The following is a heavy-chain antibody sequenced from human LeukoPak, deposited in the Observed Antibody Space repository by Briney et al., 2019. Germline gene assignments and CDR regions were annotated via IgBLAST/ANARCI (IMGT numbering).Heavy chain of an antibody. D-gene: IGHD2/OR15-2a*01. CDR3: ASTSPLDY. V-gene: IGHV3-11*01. Sequence: PGGSLRLSFAAPGFTFSDNSMGWIRQAPGKGLEWISYISSSGSTIYYAGSVKGRFTISRDNAKNSLYLQMNSLRAEDTAVYYCASTSPLDYWGQGTLVTVPS. J-gene: IGHJ4*02. CDR2: ISSSGSTI. CDR1: GFTFSDNS.